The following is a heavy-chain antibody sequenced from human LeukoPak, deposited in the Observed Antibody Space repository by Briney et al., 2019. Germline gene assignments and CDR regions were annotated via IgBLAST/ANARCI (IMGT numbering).Heavy chain of an antibody. CDR2: ISSSSSTI. CDR3: ARAKDYDILTGYYKDLGYFDY. D-gene: IGHD3-9*01. V-gene: IGHV3-48*04. J-gene: IGHJ4*02. CDR1: GFPFSSYS. Sequence: GGSLRLSCAASGFPFSSYSMNWVRQAPGKGLEWVSYISSSSSTIYYADSVKGRFTISRDNAKNSLYLQMNSLRAEDTAVYYCARAKDYDILTGYYKDLGYFDYWGQGTLVTVSS.